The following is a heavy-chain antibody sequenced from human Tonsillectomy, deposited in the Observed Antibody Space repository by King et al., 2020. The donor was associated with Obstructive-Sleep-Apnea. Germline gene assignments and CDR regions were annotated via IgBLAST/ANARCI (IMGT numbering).Heavy chain of an antibody. CDR1: GFSLRATGMC. Sequence: TLKESCPALVKPTQTLTLTCTFSGFSLRATGMCVPWVRQTPGKALEWLAVIDWDDDKSYSTSLRTRLTVSKDTSKNQVVLKMTDMDPVDTATYYCARTSGAGYFYYGLDVWGQGTTVTVSS. CDR3: ARTSGAGYFYYGLDV. V-gene: IGHV2-70*20. J-gene: IGHJ6*02. D-gene: IGHD5-12*01. CDR2: IDWDDDK.